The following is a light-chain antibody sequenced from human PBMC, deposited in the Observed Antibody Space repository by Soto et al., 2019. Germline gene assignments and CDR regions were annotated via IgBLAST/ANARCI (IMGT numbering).Light chain of an antibody. CDR1: QNVRDQ. J-gene: IGKJ4*01. V-gene: IGKV3-15*01. Sequence: EVVMTQSPATLSVSPGERATLSCRASQNVRDQLVWYQQKPGQAPRLLIHTASTRATGIPARFSGSGSGTEFTLTISSLQCEDFAVYYCQQHANWPPLTFGGGTKVEIK. CDR3: QQHANWPPLT. CDR2: TAS.